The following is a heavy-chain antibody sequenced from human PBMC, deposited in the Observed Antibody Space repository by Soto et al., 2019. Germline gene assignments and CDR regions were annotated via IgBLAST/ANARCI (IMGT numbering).Heavy chain of an antibody. CDR2: ISSGSSYI. CDR1: GFTFSTYT. CDR3: ARTFDTITYYFDY. D-gene: IGHD3-9*01. J-gene: IGHJ4*02. V-gene: IGHV3-21*01. Sequence: PGGSLRLSCAASGFTFSTYTMNWVRQAPGKGLEWISSISSGSSYIYYAGSVKGRFTISRDNAKNSLFLQMNSLRGEDTAVYYCARTFDTITYYFDYWGQGTQVTVSS.